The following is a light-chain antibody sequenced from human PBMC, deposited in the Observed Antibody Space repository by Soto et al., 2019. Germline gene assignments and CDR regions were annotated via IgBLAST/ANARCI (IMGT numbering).Light chain of an antibody. CDR2: DVS. V-gene: IGLV2-11*01. CDR1: SSDVGGYNY. Sequence: QSALTQPRSVSGSPGQSVTISCTGTSSDVGGYNYVSWYQQHPGKAPKLVIYDVSKRPSGVPDRFSGSKSGNTASLTISGLQAEDEADYYCFSYAGTSLRVFGGGTKLTVL. CDR3: FSYAGTSLRV. J-gene: IGLJ3*02.